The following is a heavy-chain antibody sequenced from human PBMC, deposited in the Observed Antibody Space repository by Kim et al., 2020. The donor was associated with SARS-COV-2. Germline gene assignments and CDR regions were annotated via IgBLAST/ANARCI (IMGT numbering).Heavy chain of an antibody. J-gene: IGHJ5*02. CDR3: ARNLEDYVWGSYLDP. CDR1: GGSISSYY. CDR2: IYYSGST. Sequence: SETLSLTCTVSGGSISSYYWSWIRQPPGKGLEWIGYIYYSGSTNYNPSLKSRVTISVDTSKNQFSLKLSSVTAADTAVYYCARNLEDYVWGSYLDPWGQGTLVTVSS. V-gene: IGHV4-59*08. D-gene: IGHD3-16*02.